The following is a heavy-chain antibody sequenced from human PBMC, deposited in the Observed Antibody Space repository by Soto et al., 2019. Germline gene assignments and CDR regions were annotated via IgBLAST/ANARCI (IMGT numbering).Heavy chain of an antibody. D-gene: IGHD1-26*01. CDR2: IYYSGST. CDR3: ARDRGVGATTDY. Sequence: QVQLQESGPGLVKPSQTLSLTCTVSGDSISSGDYYWSWIRQPPGKGLEWIGYIYYSGSTYYNPPLKSRVTISVDTSKNQFSLKLSSVTAADTAVYYCARDRGVGATTDYWGQGTLVTVSS. CDR1: GDSISSGDYY. V-gene: IGHV4-30-4*01. J-gene: IGHJ4*02.